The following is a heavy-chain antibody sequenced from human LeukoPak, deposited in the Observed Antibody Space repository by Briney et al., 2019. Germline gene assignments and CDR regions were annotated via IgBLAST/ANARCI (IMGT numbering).Heavy chain of an antibody. J-gene: IGHJ5*02. D-gene: IGHD3-9*01. CDR1: GYTFTSYD. V-gene: IGHV1-8*01. Sequence: GASVKVSCKASGYTFTSYDINWVRQATGQGLEWMGWMNPNSGNTGYAQKFQGRVTMTRNTSISTAYMGLSSLGSEDTAVYYCARGPHPIPIRYFDWLVVEPSPSNNWFDPWGQGTLVTVSS. CDR2: MNPNSGNT. CDR3: ARGPHPIPIRYFDWLVVEPSPSNNWFDP.